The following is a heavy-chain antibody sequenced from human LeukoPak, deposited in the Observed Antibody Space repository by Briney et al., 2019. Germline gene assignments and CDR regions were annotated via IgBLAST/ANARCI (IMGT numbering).Heavy chain of an antibody. Sequence: SETLSLTCTVSGGSISSSSYYWGWIRQPPGKGLEWIGSIYYSGSTYYNPSLKSRVTISVDTSKNQFSLKLSSVTAADTAVYYCARHTVTMVRGVISYFDYWGQGSLVTGSS. J-gene: IGHJ4*02. CDR3: ARHTVTMVRGVISYFDY. D-gene: IGHD3-10*01. CDR2: IYYSGST. V-gene: IGHV4-39*01. CDR1: GGSISSSSYY.